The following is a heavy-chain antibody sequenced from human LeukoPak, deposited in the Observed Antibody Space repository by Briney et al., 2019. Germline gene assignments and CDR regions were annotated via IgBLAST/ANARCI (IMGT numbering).Heavy chain of an antibody. CDR1: GGSFSGYY. D-gene: IGHD2-8*01. CDR3: ARGCNQEDVLDY. Sequence: PSETLSLTCAVYGGSFSGYYWSWIRQPPGKGLEWIGEINHSGSTNYNPSLKSRVTISVDTSKNQFSLKLSSVTAADTAVYYCARGCNQEDVLDYWGQGTLVTVSS. J-gene: IGHJ4*02. CDR2: INHSGST. V-gene: IGHV4-34*01.